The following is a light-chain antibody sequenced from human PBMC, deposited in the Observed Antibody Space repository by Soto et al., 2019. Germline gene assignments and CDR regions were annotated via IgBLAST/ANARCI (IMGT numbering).Light chain of an antibody. CDR3: QQYTSYSPT. CDR2: EAS. V-gene: IGKV1-5*03. CDR1: QTISGW. J-gene: IGKJ1*01. Sequence: DIQMTQSPSTLSASVGDRVTITCRASQTISGWLGWYQQKPGKAPKLLIFEASILESGVPSRFSGSRSGTEFTLTIDSLQPDDFATYYCQQYTSYSPTFGQGTKVEI.